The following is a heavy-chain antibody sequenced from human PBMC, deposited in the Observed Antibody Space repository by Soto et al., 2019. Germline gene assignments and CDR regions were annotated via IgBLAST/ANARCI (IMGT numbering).Heavy chain of an antibody. CDR1: GYTFARSS. V-gene: IGHV5-51*01. CDR2: IYPANSET. CDR3: APYYNCWKT. D-gene: IGHD3-3*01. Sequence: GESLKISCKAAGYTFARSSIGWVRQMPGKGLEWMGIIYPANSETTYSPSFQGQVTISADMSISTAYLQWSSLKASDTAIYYCAPYYNCWKTWGQGTLVTVSS. J-gene: IGHJ5*02.